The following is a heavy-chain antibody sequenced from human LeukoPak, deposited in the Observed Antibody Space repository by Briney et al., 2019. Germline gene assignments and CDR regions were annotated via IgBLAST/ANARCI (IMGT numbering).Heavy chain of an antibody. V-gene: IGHV4-59*01. D-gene: IGHD3-10*01. J-gene: IGHJ4*02. Sequence: NPSETLSLTCTVSGGSISSYYWSWIRQPPGKGLEWIGYIYYSGSTNYNPSLKSRVTISVDTSKNQFSLKLSSVTAADTAVYYCARGRGQGLLWFGELTNYFDYWGQGTLVTVSS. CDR1: GGSISSYY. CDR2: IYYSGST. CDR3: ARGRGQGLLWFGELTNYFDY.